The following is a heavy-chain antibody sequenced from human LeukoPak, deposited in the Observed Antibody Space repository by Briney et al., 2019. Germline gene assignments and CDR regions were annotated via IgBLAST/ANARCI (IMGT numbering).Heavy chain of an antibody. J-gene: IGHJ6*03. D-gene: IGHD6-13*01. CDR2: INHDGSEK. Sequence: GGTLRLSCAASGFTFSLYGMSWVRQAPGQGLEWVANINHDGSEKYYVDSVKGRFTISRDNAKNSPYLQMNSLRAEDTAVYYCATLPRYSSPPYYYYYYMYVWGKGTTVTVSS. CDR3: ATLPRYSSPPYYYYYYMYV. V-gene: IGHV3-7*01. CDR1: GFTFSLYG.